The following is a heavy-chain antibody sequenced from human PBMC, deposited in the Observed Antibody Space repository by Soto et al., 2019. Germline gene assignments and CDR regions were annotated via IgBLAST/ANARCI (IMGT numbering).Heavy chain of an antibody. CDR2: IIPIFGTA. J-gene: IGHJ6*02. Sequence: EASVKVSCKASGGTFSSYAISWVRQAPGQGLEWMGGIIPIFGTANYAQKFQGRVTITADESTSTAYMELSSLRSEDTAVYYCARECSGGSCYSGFYYGMDVWG. V-gene: IGHV1-69*13. CDR1: GGTFSSYA. D-gene: IGHD2-15*01. CDR3: ARECSGGSCYSGFYYGMDV.